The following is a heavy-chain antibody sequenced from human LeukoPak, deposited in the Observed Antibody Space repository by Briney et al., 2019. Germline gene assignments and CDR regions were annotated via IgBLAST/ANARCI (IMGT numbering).Heavy chain of an antibody. CDR3: ARDGGSRVGATSDY. J-gene: IGHJ4*02. Sequence: ASVKVSCKASGYTFTGYYMHWVRQAPGQGLEWMGWINPNSGGTNYAQKFQGRVTVTRDTSISTAYMELSRLRSDDTAVYHCARDGGSRVGATSDYWGQGTLVTVSS. CDR1: GYTFTGYY. V-gene: IGHV1-2*02. D-gene: IGHD1-26*01. CDR2: INPNSGGT.